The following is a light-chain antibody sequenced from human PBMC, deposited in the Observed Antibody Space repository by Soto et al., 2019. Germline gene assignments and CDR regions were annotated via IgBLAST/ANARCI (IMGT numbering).Light chain of an antibody. CDR3: HQYGSTPPYT. CDR1: QRIIKNY. V-gene: IGKV3-20*01. J-gene: IGKJ2*01. CDR2: GSS. Sequence: EVVLTQSPGTLSLSPGERATLPCRASQRIIKNYLAWYQQRPGQAPRLLIYGSSDRATGIPGRFSGGGSGTDFTLTIIRLEPEDFAVYYCHQYGSTPPYTFGQGTKVEI.